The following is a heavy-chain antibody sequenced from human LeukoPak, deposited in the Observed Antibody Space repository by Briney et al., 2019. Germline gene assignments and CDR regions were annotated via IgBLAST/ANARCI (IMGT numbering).Heavy chain of an antibody. D-gene: IGHD1/OR15-1a*01. CDR3: ARDMNRGYYYGMDV. J-gene: IGHJ6*02. CDR1: GFTFSSYS. CDR2: ISSSSSYI. Sequence: GGSLRLSCTASGFTFSSYSMNWVRQAPGKGREWVSSISSSSSYIYYADSVKGRFTISRDNAKNSLYLQMNSPRAEDTAVYYYARDMNRGYYYGMDVWGQGNTVTVTS. V-gene: IGHV3-21*01.